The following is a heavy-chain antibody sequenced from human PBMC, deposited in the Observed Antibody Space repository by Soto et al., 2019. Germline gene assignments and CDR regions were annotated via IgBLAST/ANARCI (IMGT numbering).Heavy chain of an antibody. CDR3: ARTTRSITMVRGVIPNWFDP. J-gene: IGHJ5*02. V-gene: IGHV4-59*01. D-gene: IGHD3-10*01. CDR2: IYYSGST. Sequence: ASETLSLTCTVSGGSISSYYWSWIRQPPGKGLEWIGYIYYSGSTNYNPSLKSRVTISVDTSKNQFSLKLSSVTAADTAVYYCARTTRSITMVRGVIPNWFDPWGQGTLVTVSS. CDR1: GGSISSYY.